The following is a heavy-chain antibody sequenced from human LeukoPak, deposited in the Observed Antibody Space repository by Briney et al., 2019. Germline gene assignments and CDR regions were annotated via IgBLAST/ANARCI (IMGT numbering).Heavy chain of an antibody. V-gene: IGHV3-74*01. Sequence: GGSLRLSCAASGLTLSIFWMLWVRPAPGKRRVWGSRLNSDGSSTGSADSVKGRFTIPRDNAKNRLYLQMNRLRAEDTAVYNCARFYCGGDGSPGTWGQGALGTVSS. CDR3: ARFYCGGDGSPGT. J-gene: IGHJ5*02. CDR2: LNSDGSST. D-gene: IGHD2-21*02. CDR1: GLTLSIFW.